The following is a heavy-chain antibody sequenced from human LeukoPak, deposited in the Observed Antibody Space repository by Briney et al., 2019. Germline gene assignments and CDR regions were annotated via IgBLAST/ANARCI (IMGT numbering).Heavy chain of an antibody. V-gene: IGHV1-2*02. CDR1: GYTFTGYY. Sequence: ASVKVSCKASGYTFTGYYMHWVRQAPGQGLEWMGWINPNSGGTNYAQKFQGRVTMTRDTSISTAYMELSRLRSDDTAVYYCARDPGGGSYIDYWGQGTLVTVSS. J-gene: IGHJ4*02. CDR3: ARDPGGGSYIDY. D-gene: IGHD1-26*01. CDR2: INPNSGGT.